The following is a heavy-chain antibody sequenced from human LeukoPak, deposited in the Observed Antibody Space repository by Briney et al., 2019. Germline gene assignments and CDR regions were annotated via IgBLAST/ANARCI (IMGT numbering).Heavy chain of an antibody. Sequence: GGSLRLSCAASGFTFSNYWLNWVRQAPGKGLEWVANIKEDGSEKYYVDSVKGRFTISRDNAKNSLFLQMNSLRVEDTAVYYCARTLRGGGALDYWGQGTLVTVSS. CDR1: GFTFSNYW. D-gene: IGHD3-16*01. CDR3: ARTLRGGGALDY. V-gene: IGHV3-7*03. J-gene: IGHJ4*02. CDR2: IKEDGSEK.